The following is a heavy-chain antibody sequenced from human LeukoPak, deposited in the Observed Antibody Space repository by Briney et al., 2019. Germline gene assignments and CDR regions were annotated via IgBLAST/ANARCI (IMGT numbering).Heavy chain of an antibody. V-gene: IGHV3-21*01. D-gene: IGHD2-15*01. CDR1: GFTVSSNS. Sequence: PGGSLRLSCTVSGFTVSSNSMSWVRQAPGKGLECVSSITDSGTYIQKYANSVKGRFTISRDNTKNSLYLQMNSLRAEDTAVYYCAREENERYCSGGSCYSAGGQLHYWGQGTLVTVSS. CDR3: AREENERYCSGGSCYSAGGQLHY. CDR2: ITDSGTYI. J-gene: IGHJ4*02.